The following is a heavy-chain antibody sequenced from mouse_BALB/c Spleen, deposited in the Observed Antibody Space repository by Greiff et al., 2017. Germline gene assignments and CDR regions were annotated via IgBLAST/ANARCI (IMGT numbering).Heavy chain of an antibody. Sequence: LQQPGSELVRPGASVKLSCKASGYTFTTYWMHWVKQRHGQGLEWIGNIYPGSGSTNYDEKFKSKGTLTVDTSSSTAYMHLSSLTSEDSAVYYCTRAYYYGSLFYAMDYWGQGTSVTVSS. V-gene: IGHV1S22*01. D-gene: IGHD1-1*01. CDR1: GYTFTTYW. J-gene: IGHJ4*01. CDR3: TRAYYYGSLFYAMDY. CDR2: IYPGSGST.